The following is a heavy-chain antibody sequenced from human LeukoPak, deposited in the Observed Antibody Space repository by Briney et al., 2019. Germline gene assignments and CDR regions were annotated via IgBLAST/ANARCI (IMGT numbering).Heavy chain of an antibody. CDR3: AKDIGRVDTASTYMDV. CDR1: GFTFSNYG. Sequence: PGRSLSLSCAASGFTFSNYGIHWVRQAPGKGLEWVALISYDGSNTWYADSVKGRFTISRDNAKNSLYLQMNSLRVEDTALYYCAKDIGRVDTASTYMDVWGKGTTVTISS. V-gene: IGHV3-30*04. CDR2: ISYDGSNT. J-gene: IGHJ6*03. D-gene: IGHD5-18*01.